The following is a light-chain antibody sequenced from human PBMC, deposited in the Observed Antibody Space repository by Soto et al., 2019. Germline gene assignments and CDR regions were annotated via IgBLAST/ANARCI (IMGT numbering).Light chain of an antibody. CDR2: GAS. V-gene: IGKV3-20*01. CDR1: QSVSSTY. J-gene: IGKJ1*01. CDR3: QQYGSSPQT. Sequence: EIVLRQSPGTLSLSPGERATLSCRASQSVSSTYLAWYQQKPGQAPRLLIYGASDRATGIPDRFSGSGSGTDFTLTISRLEPEDFAVYYCQQYGSSPQTFGQGTKVDIK.